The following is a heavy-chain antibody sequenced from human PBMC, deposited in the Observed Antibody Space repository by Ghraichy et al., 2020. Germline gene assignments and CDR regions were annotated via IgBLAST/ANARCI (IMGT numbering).Heavy chain of an antibody. J-gene: IGHJ3*02. CDR1: GFIFSYHC. CDR3: ARDKLYVGSALDI. CDR2: INPDGSEE. D-gene: IGHD2-8*01. V-gene: IGHV3-7*01. Sequence: GGSLRLSCAGSGFIFSYHCISWVRQAPGKGLQWVANINPDGSEESYVDSVKGRFIISRDNAKNSLYLQMNSLRAEDTAVYYCARDKLYVGSALDIWGQGTMVTVSS.